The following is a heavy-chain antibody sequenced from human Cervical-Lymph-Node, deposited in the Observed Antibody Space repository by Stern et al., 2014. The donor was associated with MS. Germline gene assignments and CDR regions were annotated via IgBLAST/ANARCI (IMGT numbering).Heavy chain of an antibody. CDR3: ARVQLGYSYGTFDY. D-gene: IGHD5-18*01. CDR1: GFTFSSYA. CDR2: LSYDGRTK. J-gene: IGHJ4*02. Sequence: VQLVQSGGGVVQPGRSLRLSCAASGFTFSSYAMRWVRQAPGKGLEWVAVLSYDGRTKYSADSVKGRFTISRDNSKNTLFLQMNSLRPEDTAVYYCARVQLGYSYGTFDYWGQGTLVTVSS. V-gene: IGHV3-30*01.